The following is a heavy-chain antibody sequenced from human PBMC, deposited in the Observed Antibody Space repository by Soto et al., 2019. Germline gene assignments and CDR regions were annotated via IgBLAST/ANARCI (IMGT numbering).Heavy chain of an antibody. CDR1: GYTLTELS. CDR2: FDPEDGET. J-gene: IGHJ6*02. Sequence: AASVKVSCKVSGYTLTELSMHWVRQAPGKGLEWMGGFDPEDGETIYAQKFQGRVTMTEDTSTDTAYMELSSLRSEDTAVYYCATVGDILTGKGGYYYYGMDVWGQGTTVTVSS. V-gene: IGHV1-24*01. CDR3: ATVGDILTGKGGYYYYGMDV. D-gene: IGHD3-9*01.